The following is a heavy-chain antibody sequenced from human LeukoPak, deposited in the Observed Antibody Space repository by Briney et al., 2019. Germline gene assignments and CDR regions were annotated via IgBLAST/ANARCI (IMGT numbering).Heavy chain of an antibody. CDR2: INPNSGGT. Sequence: ASVKVSCKASGYTFTGYYMHWVRQAPGQGLEWMGRINPNSGGTNYAQKFQGRVTMTRDTSISTAYMELSRVRSDHTAVYYCARESSSWYVDYWGQGTLVTVSS. CDR3: ARESSSWYVDY. J-gene: IGHJ4*02. V-gene: IGHV1-2*06. CDR1: GYTFTGYY. D-gene: IGHD6-13*01.